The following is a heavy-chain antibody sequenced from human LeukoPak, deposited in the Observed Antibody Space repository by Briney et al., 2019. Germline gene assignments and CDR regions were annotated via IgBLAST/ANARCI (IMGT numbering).Heavy chain of an antibody. Sequence: PGGSLRLSCAASGFTFSDYSMKWVRQAPGKGLEWVSSISSASSYKYYGDSVKGRFTISRDNAKNPLYLQMNSLRAEDTAVYYXARGPTLIGVAGTWPLDDWGQGTLVIVSS. V-gene: IGHV3-21*01. CDR3: ARGPTLIGVAGTWPLDD. D-gene: IGHD6-19*01. J-gene: IGHJ4*02. CDR1: GFTFSDYS. CDR2: ISSASSYK.